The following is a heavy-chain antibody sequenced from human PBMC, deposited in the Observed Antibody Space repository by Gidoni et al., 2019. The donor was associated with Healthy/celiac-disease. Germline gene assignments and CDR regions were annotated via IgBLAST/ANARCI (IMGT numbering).Heavy chain of an antibody. CDR2: IRSKAYGGTT. D-gene: IGHD6-19*01. V-gene: IGHV3-49*05. Sequence: EVQLVESGGGLVKPGRSLRLPCTAPGFPFGDYSLSWFRQAPGRVPGKGLGWVGFIRSKAYGGTTEYAASVKGRFTISRDDSKSIAYLQMNSLKTEDTAVYYCTRVWAGIAVAGHELALNNFDYWGQGTLVTVSS. J-gene: IGHJ4*02. CDR1: GFPFGDYS. CDR3: TRVWAGIAVAGHELALNNFDY.